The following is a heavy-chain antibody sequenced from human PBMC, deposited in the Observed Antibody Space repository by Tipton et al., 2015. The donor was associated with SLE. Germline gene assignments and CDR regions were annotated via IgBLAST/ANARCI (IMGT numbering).Heavy chain of an antibody. J-gene: IGHJ4*02. CDR1: GGSISSGSNY. V-gene: IGHV4-31*03. Sequence: TLSLTCTVSGGSISSGSNYWSWIRQPAGKGLEWIGYISYSGSTNYNSSLKSRLTISVDTSKNQFSLKLSSVTAADTAVYYCARDVGGYNTGWFPYYFDYWGQGTLVTVSS. CDR2: ISYSGST. CDR3: ARDVGGYNTGWFPYYFDY. D-gene: IGHD2-8*02.